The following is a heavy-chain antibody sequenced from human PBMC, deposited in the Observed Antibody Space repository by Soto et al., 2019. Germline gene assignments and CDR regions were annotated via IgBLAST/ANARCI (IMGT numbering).Heavy chain of an antibody. CDR3: ARDNGNPKGRFDP. D-gene: IGHD3-10*01. Sequence: EVPLVESGGGLVQPGGSLRLSCAASGFTVSTYWMNWVRQAPGKGLEWVANIMQDGSEKYYVDSVKGRFTISRDNARNSLYLQMNSLRADDTGIYYCARDNGNPKGRFDPWGQGTLVTASS. J-gene: IGHJ5*02. V-gene: IGHV3-7*01. CDR2: IMQDGSEK. CDR1: GFTVSTYW.